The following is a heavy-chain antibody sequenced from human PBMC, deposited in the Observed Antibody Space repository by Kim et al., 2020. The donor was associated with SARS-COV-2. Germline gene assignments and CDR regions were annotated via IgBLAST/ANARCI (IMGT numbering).Heavy chain of an antibody. CDR1: GFTFGDYY. Sequence: VGTLRLSCAASGFTFGDYYMNWIRQATGKGLEWVAHISASGTTIFYADSVKGRFTVSRDNAENSLFLQMNSLRAEDTALYFCARELTITDYWGQGTLVTVSS. V-gene: IGHV3-11*01. D-gene: IGHD5-12*01. J-gene: IGHJ4*02. CDR3: ARELTITDY. CDR2: ISASGTTI.